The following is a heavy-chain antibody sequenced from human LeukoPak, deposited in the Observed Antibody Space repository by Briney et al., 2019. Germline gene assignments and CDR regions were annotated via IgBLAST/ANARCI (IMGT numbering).Heavy chain of an antibody. J-gene: IGHJ4*02. D-gene: IGHD2-15*01. CDR1: GFTFSSYS. Sequence: AGGSLRLSCAASGFTFSSYSMNWVRQAPGKGLQWVSGINWNGGSIGYADSVKGRFTISRDNAKNSLYLQMNSLRAEDTALYYCARATCSGGRCPDYWGQGTLVTVSS. CDR2: INWNGGSI. CDR3: ARATCSGGRCPDY. V-gene: IGHV3-20*04.